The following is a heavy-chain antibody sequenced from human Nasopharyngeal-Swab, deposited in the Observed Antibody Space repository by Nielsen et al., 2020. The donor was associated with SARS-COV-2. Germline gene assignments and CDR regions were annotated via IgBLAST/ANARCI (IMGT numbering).Heavy chain of an antibody. CDR3: ARRGVAVAVPFNY. CDR1: GGPFSGFF. J-gene: IGHJ4*02. Sequence: SETLSLTCAVSGGPFSGFFWSWIRQSPGKGLEWIGDIIHTGSTVYNPSLKSRVTMSVDTSKNQFSLKVRSMTAADTAIYYCARRGVAVAVPFNYWGQGTLVTVSS. CDR2: IIHTGST. V-gene: IGHV4-34*12. D-gene: IGHD6-19*01.